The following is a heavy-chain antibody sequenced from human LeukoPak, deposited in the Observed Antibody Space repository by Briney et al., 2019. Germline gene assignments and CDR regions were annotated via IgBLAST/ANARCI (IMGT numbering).Heavy chain of an antibody. J-gene: IGHJ5*02. D-gene: IGHD2-21*02. CDR1: GFTFTNYW. CDR3: AGERNCGGDCYQGSWFDP. V-gene: IGHV3-74*01. CDR2: ISTDGRST. Sequence: GGSLRLSCVASGFTFTNYWMHWVRQAPGKGLVWVSRISTDGRSTNYADSVKGRFTVSRDNAKNSLYLQMNSLRAEDTAVYYCAGERNCGGDCYQGSWFDPWGQGTLVTVPS.